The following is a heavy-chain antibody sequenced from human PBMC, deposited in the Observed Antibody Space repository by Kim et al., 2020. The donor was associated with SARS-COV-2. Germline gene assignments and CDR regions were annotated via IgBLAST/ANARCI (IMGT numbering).Heavy chain of an antibody. CDR3: ARETWEAGDTDY. V-gene: IGHV3-48*02. CDR1: GFTFSTYS. Sequence: GGSLRLSCEASGFTFSTYSLHWVRQAPGKGLEWVSYISGGSSTIYYADSVKGRFTISRDNAKNSLYLQMNSLRDEDTAVYYCARETWEAGDTDYWGQGT. J-gene: IGHJ4*02. CDR2: ISGGSSTI. D-gene: IGHD1-26*01.